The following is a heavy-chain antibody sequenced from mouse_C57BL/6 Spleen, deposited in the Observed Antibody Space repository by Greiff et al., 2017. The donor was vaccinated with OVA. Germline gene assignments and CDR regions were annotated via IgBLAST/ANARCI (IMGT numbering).Heavy chain of an antibody. V-gene: IGHV10-1*01. Sequence: EVQLVESGGGLVQPKGSLKLSCAASGFSFNTYAMNWVRQAPGKGLEWVARIRSKSNNYATYYADSVKDRFTISRDDSESMLYLQMNNLKTEDTAMYYCVREENYPWFAYWGQGTLVTVSA. CDR1: GFSFNTYA. J-gene: IGHJ3*01. D-gene: IGHD1-1*01. CDR3: VREENYPWFAY. CDR2: IRSKSNNYAT.